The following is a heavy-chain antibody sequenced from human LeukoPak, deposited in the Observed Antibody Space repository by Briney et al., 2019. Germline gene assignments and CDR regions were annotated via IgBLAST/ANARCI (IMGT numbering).Heavy chain of an antibody. Sequence: PGGSLRLSCAASGFTFSSYAMHWVRQAPGKGLEWVAVISYDGSNKYYADSVKGRFTISRDNAKNSLYLQMNSLTAEETAVYYCARDLMGIAYRGAFYYWGQGTLVTVSS. CDR2: ISYDGSNK. CDR1: GFTFSSYA. V-gene: IGHV3-30*04. CDR3: ARDLMGIAYRGAFYY. J-gene: IGHJ4*02. D-gene: IGHD6-13*01.